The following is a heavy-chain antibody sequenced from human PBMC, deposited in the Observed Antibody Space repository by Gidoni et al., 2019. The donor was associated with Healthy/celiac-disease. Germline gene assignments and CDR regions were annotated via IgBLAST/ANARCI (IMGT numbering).Heavy chain of an antibody. J-gene: IGHJ3*02. CDR2: IYTSGST. D-gene: IGHD2-2*03. CDR3: ARSGYCSSTSCPTDAFDI. V-gene: IGHV4-61*02. CDR1: GGSISSGSYY. Sequence: QVQLQESGPGLVKPSQTLSLTCTVSGGSISSGSYYWSWIRQPAGKGLEWIGRIYTSGSTNYNPSLKSRVTMSVDTSKNQFSLKLSSVTAADTAVYYCARSGYCSSTSCPTDAFDIWGQGTMVTVSS.